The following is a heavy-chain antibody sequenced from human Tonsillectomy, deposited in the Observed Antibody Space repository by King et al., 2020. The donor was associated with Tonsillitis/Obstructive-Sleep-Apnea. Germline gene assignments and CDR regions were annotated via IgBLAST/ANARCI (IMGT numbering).Heavy chain of an antibody. Sequence: VQLVESGGGLVKPGGSLRLSCTASGFTFTSYNMNWVRQTPGKGLEWVASISSGSHYIHYADSLKGRFTISRDNAANSVFLQMKDLSAGDTAVYYCARVRGVLEAFCYYYMDVWGKGTTVTVSS. V-gene: IGHV3-21*01. J-gene: IGHJ6*03. CDR2: ISSGSHYI. CDR1: GFTFTSYN. D-gene: IGHD3-3*01. CDR3: ARVRGVLEAFCYYYMDV.